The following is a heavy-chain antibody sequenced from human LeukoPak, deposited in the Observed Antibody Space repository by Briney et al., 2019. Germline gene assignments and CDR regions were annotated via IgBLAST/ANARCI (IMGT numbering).Heavy chain of an antibody. Sequence: GGSLRLSCAASGFTFSSYWMSWVRQAPGEGLEWVANIKQDGSEKYYVDSVKGRFTISRDNAKNSLYLQMNSLRAEDTAVYYCARADTSRGYDFLWDYWGEGTLVTVSS. CDR2: IKQDGSEK. D-gene: IGHD5-12*01. V-gene: IGHV3-7*01. J-gene: IGHJ4*02. CDR3: ARADTSRGYDFLWDY. CDR1: GFTFSSYW.